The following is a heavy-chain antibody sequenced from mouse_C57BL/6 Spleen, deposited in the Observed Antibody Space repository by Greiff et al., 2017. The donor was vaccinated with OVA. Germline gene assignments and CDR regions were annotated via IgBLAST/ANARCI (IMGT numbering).Heavy chain of an antibody. Sequence: VKLQESGAELVKPGASVKISCKASGYAFSSYWMNWVKQRPGKGLEWIGQIYPGDGDTNYNGKFKGKATLTADKSSSTAYMQLSSLTSEDSAVYFCARSRGYGAMDYWGQGTSVTVSS. J-gene: IGHJ4*01. CDR1: GYAFSSYW. CDR3: ARSRGYGAMDY. V-gene: IGHV1-80*01. CDR2: IYPGDGDT. D-gene: IGHD1-1*02.